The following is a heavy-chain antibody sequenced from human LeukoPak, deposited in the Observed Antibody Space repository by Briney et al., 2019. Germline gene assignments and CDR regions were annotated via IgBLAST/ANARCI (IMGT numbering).Heavy chain of an antibody. CDR2: IYYSGST. D-gene: IGHD3-22*01. CDR3: ARAGRSSGYYSSWFDP. CDR1: GGSIGSGGYY. Sequence: SETLSLTCTVSGGSIGSGGYYWSWIRQHPGKGLEWIGYIYYSGSTNHNPSHKSRVTISVDTSKNQFSLKLSSVTAADTAVYYCARAGRSSGYYSSWFDPWGQGTLVTVSS. V-gene: IGHV4-31*03. J-gene: IGHJ5*02.